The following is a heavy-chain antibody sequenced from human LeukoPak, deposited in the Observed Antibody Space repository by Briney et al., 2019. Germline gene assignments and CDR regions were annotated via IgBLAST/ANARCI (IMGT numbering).Heavy chain of an antibody. CDR1: GYSFTNYW. V-gene: IGHV5-51*01. CDR3: ARRSNYDIGLNWFDP. J-gene: IGHJ5*02. Sequence: KAGESLKISCKGSGYSFTNYWIGWERQMPGKGLEWMGIIYPGDSDTRYSPSFQGQVTISADKSINAASLQWSSLKASETAMYYFARRSNYDIGLNWFDPWGEGPVVSVSS. CDR2: IYPGDSDT. D-gene: IGHD3-9*01.